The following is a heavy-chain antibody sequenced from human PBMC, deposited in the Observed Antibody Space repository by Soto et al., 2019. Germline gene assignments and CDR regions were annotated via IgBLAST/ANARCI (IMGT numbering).Heavy chain of an antibody. CDR1: GFPFSSYG. CDR2: ISYDGSNK. CDR3: AKDQRDIVATIPHYYFGY. Sequence: PGGSLRLSCAASGFPFSSYGMHWVRQAPGKGLEWVAVISYDGSNKYYADSVKGRFTISRDNSKNTLYLQMNSLRAEDTAVYYCAKDQRDIVATIPHYYFGYWGQGTLVTVSS. D-gene: IGHD5-12*01. J-gene: IGHJ4*02. V-gene: IGHV3-30*18.